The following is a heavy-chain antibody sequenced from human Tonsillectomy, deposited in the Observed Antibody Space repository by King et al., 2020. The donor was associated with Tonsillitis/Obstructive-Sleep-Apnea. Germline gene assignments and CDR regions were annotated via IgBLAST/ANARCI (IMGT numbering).Heavy chain of an antibody. CDR2: IYYSGST. Sequence: QLQESGPGLVKPSETLSLTCTVSGGSISSYYWSWIRQPPGKGLEWIGYIYYSGSTNYNPSLESRVTISVDTSKNQFSLRRSSVTAADTAVYYCARLSSSWYYFDFWGQGTLVTVSS. CDR3: ARLSSSWYYFDF. V-gene: IGHV4-59*01. CDR1: GGSISSYY. J-gene: IGHJ4*02. D-gene: IGHD6-13*01.